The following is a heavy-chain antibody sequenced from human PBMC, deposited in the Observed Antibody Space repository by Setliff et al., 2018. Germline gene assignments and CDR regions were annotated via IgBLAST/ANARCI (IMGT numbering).Heavy chain of an antibody. CDR1: GFTFSDAW. CDR2: ISAGGGST. J-gene: IGHJ6*03. V-gene: IGHV3-23*01. Sequence: LRLSCAASGFTFSDAWMSWVRQAPGKGLEWVSAISAGGGSTYSADSVKGRFTISRDNSKNTLYLQMNSLRAEDTAVYYCAKTRRSNWNFFYYMDVWGKGTTVTVSS. D-gene: IGHD1-1*01. CDR3: AKTRRSNWNFFYYMDV.